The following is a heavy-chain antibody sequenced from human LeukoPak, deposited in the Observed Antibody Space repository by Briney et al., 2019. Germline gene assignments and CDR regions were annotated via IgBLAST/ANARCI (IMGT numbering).Heavy chain of an antibody. V-gene: IGHV4-34*01. Sequence: SETLSLTSAVYGGSFSGYYWTWIRQPPGKGLEWIGEINHSESTTINYKPSLKSRVTISVDASIKQFSLKLTSVTAADTAVYYCARGRSNRDFWRQGTLVTVSS. CDR2: INHSESTTI. CDR1: GGSFSGYY. CDR3: ARGRSNRDF. J-gene: IGHJ4*02.